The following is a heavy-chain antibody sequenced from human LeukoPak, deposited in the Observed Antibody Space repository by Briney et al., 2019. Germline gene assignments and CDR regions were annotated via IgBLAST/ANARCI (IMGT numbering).Heavy chain of an antibody. CDR3: ARDSSGYYSPNDAFDI. V-gene: IGHV4-39*07. CDR1: GGSISSSSYY. CDR2: IYYSGST. J-gene: IGHJ3*02. Sequence: SETLSLTCSVSGGSISSSSYYWGWIRQPPGKGLEWIGSIYYSGSTYYNPSLKSRVTISVDTSKNQFSLKLSSVTAADTAVYYCARDSSGYYSPNDAFDIWGQGTMVTVSS. D-gene: IGHD3-22*01.